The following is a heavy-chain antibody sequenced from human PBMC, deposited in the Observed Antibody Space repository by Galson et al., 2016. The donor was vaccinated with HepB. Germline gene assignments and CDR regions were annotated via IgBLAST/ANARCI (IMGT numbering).Heavy chain of an antibody. CDR1: GFSLRTTGVG. CDR2: ISWDGAE. J-gene: IGHJ4*02. CDR3: VHIVHSGSYYYFAY. V-gene: IGHV2-5*02. Sequence: PALVNPTQTLTLTCIFSGFSLRTTGVGVGWMRQPPGKTLEWLAHISWDGAERYSPSLKSRLTLTKYTSKNRVVLTMTNMDPVDTATYYCVHIVHSGSYYYFAYWGQGTLVTVSS. D-gene: IGHD1-26*01.